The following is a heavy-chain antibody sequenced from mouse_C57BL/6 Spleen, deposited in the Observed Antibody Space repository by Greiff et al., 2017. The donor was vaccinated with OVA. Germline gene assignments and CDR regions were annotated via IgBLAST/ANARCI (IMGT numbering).Heavy chain of an antibody. CDR1: GYTFTSYG. V-gene: IGHV1-81*01. CDR2: IYPRSGNT. CDR3: AREGDYDDQYYFDY. D-gene: IGHD2-4*01. Sequence: QVQLKESGAELARPGASVKLSCKASGYTFTSYGISWVKQRTGQGLEWIGEIYPRSGNTYYNEKFKGKATLTADKSSSTAYMELRSLTSEDSAVYFCAREGDYDDQYYFDYWGQGTTLTVSS. J-gene: IGHJ2*01.